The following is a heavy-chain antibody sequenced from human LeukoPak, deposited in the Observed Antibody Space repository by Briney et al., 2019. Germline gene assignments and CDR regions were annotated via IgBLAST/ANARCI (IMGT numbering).Heavy chain of an antibody. V-gene: IGHV4-39*01. CDR1: GGSISSRSYY. D-gene: IGHD3-22*01. J-gene: IGHJ4*02. Sequence: PSETLSLTCTVSGGSISSRSYYWGRIRQPPGKGLEWIGSIYYSGSAYYDPSLKSRVTISVDTSKNHFSLKLSAVTAADTAVYYCARHCDDSGYPRWVDCWGQGALVTVSS. CDR3: ARHCDDSGYPRWVDC. CDR2: IYYSGSA.